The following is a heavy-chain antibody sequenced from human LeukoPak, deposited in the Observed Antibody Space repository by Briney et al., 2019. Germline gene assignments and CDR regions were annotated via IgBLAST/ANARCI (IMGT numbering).Heavy chain of an antibody. CDR3: ATNKYSSNWYDY. V-gene: IGHV3-30*02. D-gene: IGHD6-6*01. J-gene: IGHJ5*01. CDR2: IRYDGSNK. CDR1: GFTFSSYG. Sequence: PGGSLRLSCAASGFTFSSYGMHWVRQAPGKGLEWVAFIRYDGSNKYYADSVKGRFTISRDNSKNTLYLQMNSLRAEDTAVYYCATNKYSSNWYDYWGQGILVAVSS.